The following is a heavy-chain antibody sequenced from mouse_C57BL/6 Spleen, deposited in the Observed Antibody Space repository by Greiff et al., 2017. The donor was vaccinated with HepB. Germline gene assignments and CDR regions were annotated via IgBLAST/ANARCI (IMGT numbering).Heavy chain of an antibody. CDR1: GYTFTSYW. Sequence: VQLQQPGAELVMPGASVKLSCKASGYTFTSYWMHWVKQRPGQGLEWIGEIDPSDSYTNYNQKFKGKSTLTVDKSSSTAYMQLSSLTSEDSAVYYCARTGPRAFDYWGQGTTLTVSS. V-gene: IGHV1-69*01. CDR2: IDPSDSYT. CDR3: ARTGPRAFDY. J-gene: IGHJ2*01. D-gene: IGHD3-1*01.